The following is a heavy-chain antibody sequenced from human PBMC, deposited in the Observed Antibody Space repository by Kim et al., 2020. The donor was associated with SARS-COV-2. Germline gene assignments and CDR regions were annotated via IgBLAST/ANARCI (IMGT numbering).Heavy chain of an antibody. CDR2: IKSKTDGGTT. Sequence: GGSLRLSCAASGFTFSKAWMSWVRQAPGKGLEWVGRIKSKTDGGTTDYAAPVQGRFTISSDDSTNTLYLKMNSLKTEDTAVYYCTTRYCSSTSCYVGIAVAGSGAFCYYKGMDVWGQGTTVTVS. V-gene: IGHV3-15*01. J-gene: IGHJ6*02. CDR1: GFTFSKAW. D-gene: IGHD2-2*01. CDR3: TTRYCSSTSCYVGIAVAGSGAFCYYKGMDV.